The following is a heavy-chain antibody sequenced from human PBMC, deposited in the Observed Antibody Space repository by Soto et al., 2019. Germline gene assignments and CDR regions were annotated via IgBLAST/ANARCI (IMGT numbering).Heavy chain of an antibody. CDR2: ISGSGGST. Sequence: ESGGGLVQPGGSLRLSCAASGFTFSTYAMTWVRQAPGKGLEWVSGISGSGGSTYHADSVKGRFTISRDSSKNTVYLQMNSLRAEDTVVYYCAKGVGAKRYYFDYWGQGTLVTVSS. V-gene: IGHV3-23*01. D-gene: IGHD1-26*01. CDR3: AKGVGAKRYYFDY. J-gene: IGHJ4*02. CDR1: GFTFSTYA.